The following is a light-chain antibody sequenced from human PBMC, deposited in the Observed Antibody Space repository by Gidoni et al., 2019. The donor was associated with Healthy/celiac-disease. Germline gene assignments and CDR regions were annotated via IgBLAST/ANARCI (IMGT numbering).Light chain of an antibody. J-gene: IGLJ1*01. CDR1: SSNIAAGYD. CDR2: GNS. V-gene: IGLV1-40*01. CDR3: QSYDSSLSGLYV. Sequence: QSVLTQPPSVSGAPGQRVTLSCTGSSSNIAAGYDVHWYQQLPGTAPKLLIYGNSNRPSGVPDRFSGSKSGTSASLAITGLQAEDEADYYCQSYDSSLSGLYVFGTGTKVTVL.